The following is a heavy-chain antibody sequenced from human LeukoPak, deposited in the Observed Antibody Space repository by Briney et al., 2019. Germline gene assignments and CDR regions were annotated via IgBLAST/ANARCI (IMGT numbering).Heavy chain of an antibody. Sequence: GGSLRLSCAASGFTFSSYAMSWVRQAPGKGLEWVSAISGSGGSTYYADPVKGRFTISRDNSKNTLYLQMSSLRAEDTAVYYCAKGPYCGGDCYSGPIDYWGQGTLVTVSS. CDR1: GFTFSSYA. CDR2: ISGSGGST. D-gene: IGHD2-21*02. V-gene: IGHV3-23*01. J-gene: IGHJ4*02. CDR3: AKGPYCGGDCYSGPIDY.